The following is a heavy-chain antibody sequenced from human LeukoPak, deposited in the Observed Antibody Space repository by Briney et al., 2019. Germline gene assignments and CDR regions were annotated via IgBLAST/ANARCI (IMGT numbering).Heavy chain of an antibody. D-gene: IGHD4-23*01. CDR3: AKEGRWLDY. Sequence: GGSLRLSCAASGFSFSTSGIHWVRQAPGKGLDWVTFIQFDGSNKYYAESVKGRFTISRDNSKNMVYLQMNSLRVEDTAVYYCAKEGRWLDYWGQGTLVTVSS. CDR1: GFSFSTSG. J-gene: IGHJ4*02. CDR2: IQFDGSNK. V-gene: IGHV3-30*02.